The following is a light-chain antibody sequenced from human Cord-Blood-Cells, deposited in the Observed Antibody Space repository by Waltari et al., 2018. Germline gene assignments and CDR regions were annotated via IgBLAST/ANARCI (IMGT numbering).Light chain of an antibody. V-gene: IGLV2-14*01. Sequence: QSALTQPASVSGSPGQSIPISCTGTSSDVGGYNYVSCYQKHPGKAPNLMIYGFSNRPSGVSTRFSGSKSGNTASLTISGLQAEDEADYYCSSYTSSSTPWVFGGGTKLTVL. CDR3: SSYTSSSTPWV. CDR2: GFS. CDR1: SSDVGGYNY. J-gene: IGLJ3*02.